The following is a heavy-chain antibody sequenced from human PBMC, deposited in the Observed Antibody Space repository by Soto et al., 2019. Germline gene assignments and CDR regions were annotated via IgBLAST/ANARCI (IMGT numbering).Heavy chain of an antibody. D-gene: IGHD2-15*01. Sequence: PSETLSLTCTVSGGSISSYYWSWIRQPPGKGLEWIGYIYYSGSTNYNPSLKSRVTISVDTSKNQSSLKLSSVTAADTAVYYCARAGWTYYYYYAMDVWGQGTTVTVSS. CDR3: ARAGWTYYYYYAMDV. CDR1: GGSISSYY. V-gene: IGHV4-59*01. CDR2: IYYSGST. J-gene: IGHJ6*02.